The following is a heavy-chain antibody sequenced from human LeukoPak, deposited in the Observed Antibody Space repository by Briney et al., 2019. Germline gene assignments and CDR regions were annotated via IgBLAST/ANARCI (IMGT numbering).Heavy chain of an antibody. V-gene: IGHV3-43*01. J-gene: IGHJ4*02. CDR2: ISWDGGST. CDR1: GFTFDDYT. D-gene: IGHD5-24*01. CDR3: AKGGVEMATMVDY. Sequence: GGSLRLSFAASGFTFDDYTMHWVRQAPGKGLEWVSLISWDGGSTYYADPVKGRFTISRDNSKNSLYLQMNSLRTEDTALYYCAKGGVEMATMVDYWGQGTLVTVSS.